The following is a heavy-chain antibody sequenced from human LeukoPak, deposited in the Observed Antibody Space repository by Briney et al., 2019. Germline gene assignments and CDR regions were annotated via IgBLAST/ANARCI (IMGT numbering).Heavy chain of an antibody. V-gene: IGHV3-30*18. CDR3: AKDQGPGIAVALYYFDY. D-gene: IGHD6-19*01. J-gene: IGHJ4*02. Sequence: GGSLRLSCAASGFTFSSYGMHWVRQAPGKGLEWVAVISYDGSNKYYADSVKGRFTIPRDNSKNTLYLQMNSLRAEDTAVYYCAKDQGPGIAVALYYFDYWGQGTLVTVSS. CDR1: GFTFSSYG. CDR2: ISYDGSNK.